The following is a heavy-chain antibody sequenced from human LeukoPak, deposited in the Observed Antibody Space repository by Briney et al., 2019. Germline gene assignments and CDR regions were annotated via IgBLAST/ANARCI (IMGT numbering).Heavy chain of an antibody. Sequence: PSETLSLTCTVSGDSISSTNYYWGWIRQPPGKGLEWIGSIYYSGSTYYNPSLKSRVTISVDTSKNQFSLKLSSVTAADTAVYYCARGTMVRGVIISSGSFDYWGQGTLVTVSS. CDR1: GDSISSTNYY. V-gene: IGHV4-39*01. CDR2: IYYSGST. J-gene: IGHJ4*02. D-gene: IGHD3-10*01. CDR3: ARGTMVRGVIISSGSFDY.